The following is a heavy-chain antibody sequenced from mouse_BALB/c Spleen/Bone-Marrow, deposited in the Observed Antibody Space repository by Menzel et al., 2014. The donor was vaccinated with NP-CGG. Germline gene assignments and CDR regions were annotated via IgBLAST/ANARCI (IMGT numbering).Heavy chain of an antibody. J-gene: IGHJ1*01. D-gene: IGHD4-1*01. CDR2: ISSGSTSI. Sequence: EVNVVESGGGLVQPGGSRKLSCAASGFTFSSFGMHWVRQAPERGLERVAYISSGSTSIFYSDTVRGRFTISRDNPKNTLFLQMTSLTSEDTAMYYCARGGNWDDFDVWGAGTTVTVSS. CDR1: GFTFSSFG. V-gene: IGHV5-17*02. CDR3: ARGGNWDDFDV.